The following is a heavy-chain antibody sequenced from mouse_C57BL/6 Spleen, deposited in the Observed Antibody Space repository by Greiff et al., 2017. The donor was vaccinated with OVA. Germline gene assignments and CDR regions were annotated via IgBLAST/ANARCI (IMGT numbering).Heavy chain of an antibody. CDR3: ARWGSSGFDY. D-gene: IGHD3-2*02. J-gene: IGHJ2*01. Sequence: VQGVESGAELVKPGASVKMSCKASGYTFTSYWITWVKQRPGQGLEWIGDIYPGSGSTNYNEKFKSKATLTVDTSSSTAYMQLSSLTSEDSAVYYCARWGSSGFDYWGQGTTLTVSS. CDR1: GYTFTSYW. CDR2: IYPGSGST. V-gene: IGHV1-55*01.